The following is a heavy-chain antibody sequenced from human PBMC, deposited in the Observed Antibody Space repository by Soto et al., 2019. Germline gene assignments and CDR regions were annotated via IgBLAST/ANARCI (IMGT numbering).Heavy chain of an antibody. CDR3: ARLDTITTVVGYYYYMDV. CDR2: IYYSGST. Sequence: SETLSLTCTVSGGSISSYYWSWIRQPPGKGLEWIGYIYYSGSTNYNPSLKSRVTISVDTSKNQFSLKLSSVTAADTAVYYCARLDTITTVVGYYYYMDVWGKGTTVTVSS. D-gene: IGHD4-4*01. J-gene: IGHJ6*03. V-gene: IGHV4-59*01. CDR1: GGSISSYY.